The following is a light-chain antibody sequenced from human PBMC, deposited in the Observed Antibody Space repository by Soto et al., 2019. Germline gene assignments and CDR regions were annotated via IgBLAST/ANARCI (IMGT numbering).Light chain of an antibody. CDR3: QQYNNLPPT. J-gene: IGKJ1*01. Sequence: DIEMTQSPPILSVSPGEGATLSCRASQRISTNLAWYQHIPGQAPRLLIVSSSRRPTDVPARFSGSGSGTDFTLTISSLQSEDSACYYCQQYNNLPPTFGQGTKVDIK. CDR1: QRISTN. CDR2: SSS. V-gene: IGKV3-15*01.